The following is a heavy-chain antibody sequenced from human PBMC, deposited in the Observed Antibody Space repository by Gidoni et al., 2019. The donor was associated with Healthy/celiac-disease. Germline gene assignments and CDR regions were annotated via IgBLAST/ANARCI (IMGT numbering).Heavy chain of an antibody. CDR2: IKQDGSEK. CDR1: GFTFSSYW. D-gene: IGHD6-6*01. Sequence: EVQLVESGGGLVEPGGSLRLSCAASGFTFSSYWMSWVRQAPGKGLEWVANIKQDGSEKYYVDAVKGRFTIARDNAKNSLYLKMNSLRAEDTAVYYCARDSDSIAARLGDAFDIWGQGTMVTVSS. V-gene: IGHV3-7*01. CDR3: ARDSDSIAARLGDAFDI. J-gene: IGHJ3*02.